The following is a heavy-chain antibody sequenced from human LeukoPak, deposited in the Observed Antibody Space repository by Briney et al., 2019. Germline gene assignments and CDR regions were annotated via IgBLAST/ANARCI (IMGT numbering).Heavy chain of an antibody. J-gene: IGHJ1*01. CDR1: GDTFSSYA. CDR2: IIPIFGTA. Sequence: SVKVSCKASGDTFSSYAIIWVRLAPGQGLEWMGGIIPIFGTANYAQKFQGRVTITADESTSTAYMELSSLRSEDTAVYYCARGIAVAYPFQHWGQGPLVTVSS. V-gene: IGHV1-69*01. CDR3: ARGIAVAYPFQH. D-gene: IGHD6-19*01.